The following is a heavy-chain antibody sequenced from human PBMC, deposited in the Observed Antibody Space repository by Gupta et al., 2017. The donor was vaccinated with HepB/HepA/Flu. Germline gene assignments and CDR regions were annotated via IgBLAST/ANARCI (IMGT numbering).Heavy chain of an antibody. CDR2: ISWTADK. J-gene: IGHJ6*03. CDR1: GFSISSTGVS. CDR3: VHRVYRSRGGYYYVDV. V-gene: IGHV2-5*01. D-gene: IGHD3-16*01. Sequence: QITLKESGPTLVKPTQTLTLTCSFSGFSISSTGVSVAWIRQPPGKALEWLALISWTADKRYSPSLKNRLTITEGTSENQVVLTLTNVEPVDTGTYFCVHRVYRSRGGYYYVDVWGNGTMVTVSS.